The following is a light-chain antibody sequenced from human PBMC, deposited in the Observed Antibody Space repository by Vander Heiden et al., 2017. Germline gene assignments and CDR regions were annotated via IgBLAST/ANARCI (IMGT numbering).Light chain of an antibody. J-gene: IGKJ1*01. Sequence: IVLTQSPGTLSLSPGERATLSCRASQSVSSSYLAWYQQKPGQAPRLLIYGASSRATGIPDRFSGSGSGTDFTLTISRLGPEGFAVYYCQQYGSSPLWTFGQGTKVEIK. V-gene: IGKV3-20*01. CDR2: GAS. CDR1: QSVSSSY. CDR3: QQYGSSPLWT.